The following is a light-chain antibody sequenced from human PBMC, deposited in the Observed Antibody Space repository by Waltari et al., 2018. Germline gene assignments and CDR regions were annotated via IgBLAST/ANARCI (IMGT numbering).Light chain of an antibody. CDR3: QQYYSTPLT. J-gene: IGKJ4*01. CDR1: QSVLYSSNNKNY. Sequence: DIVMTQSPDSLAVSLGERAPINCKSSQSVLYSSNNKNYLAWYQQKPGPPPKLLIYWASTRESGVPDRFSGSGSGTDFTLTISSLQAEDVAVYYCQQYYSTPLTFSGGTKVEIK. CDR2: WAS. V-gene: IGKV4-1*01.